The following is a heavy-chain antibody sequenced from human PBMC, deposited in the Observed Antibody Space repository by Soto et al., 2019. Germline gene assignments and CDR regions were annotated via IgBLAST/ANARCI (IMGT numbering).Heavy chain of an antibody. CDR3: ARELELRPATGFDY. CDR2: ISWNSGSI. J-gene: IGHJ4*02. V-gene: IGHV3-9*01. CDR1: GFTFDDYA. Sequence: GGSLRLSCAASGFTFDDYAMHWVRQAPGKGLEWVSGISWNSGSIGYADSVKGRFTISRDNAKNSLYLQMNSLRAEDTALYYCARELELRPATGFDYWGQGTLVTVSS. D-gene: IGHD1-7*01.